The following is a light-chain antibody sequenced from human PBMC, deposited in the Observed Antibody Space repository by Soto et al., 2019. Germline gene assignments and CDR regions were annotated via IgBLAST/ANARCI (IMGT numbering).Light chain of an antibody. CDR2: KAS. V-gene: IGKV1-5*03. CDR3: QQYDSYPYT. CDR1: HFISTW. J-gene: IGKJ2*01. Sequence: DIQMTQSPSTLSASVGDRVTITCRASHFISTWVAWYQQKPGKAPKLLIYKASDLERGVTSRFSGSGYGTEFTLTNGSLQPDDFATYYCQQYDSYPYTFGQGTKLEIK.